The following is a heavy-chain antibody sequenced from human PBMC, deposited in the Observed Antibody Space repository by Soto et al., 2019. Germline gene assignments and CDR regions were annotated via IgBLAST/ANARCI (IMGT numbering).Heavy chain of an antibody. CDR2: TNPNSGHT. J-gene: IGHJ5*02. CDR1: GYTFTTYN. CDR3: TRGHNWFDP. Sequence: QVQLVQSGAEVKKPGASVKVSCKASGYTFTTYNINWVRQATGQGLEWMGWTNPNSGHTGYAQKFQGRVTMTSDTSISTAYMELSMLTSEDTAVYYCTRGHNWFDPWGQGTLVTVSS. V-gene: IGHV1-8*01.